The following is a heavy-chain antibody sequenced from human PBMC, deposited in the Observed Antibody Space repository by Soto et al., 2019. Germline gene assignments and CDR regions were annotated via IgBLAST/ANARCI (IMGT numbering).Heavy chain of an antibody. CDR1: GYSFTTYW. D-gene: IGHD3-16*01. CDR3: AVTWGGPPSAADFDV. V-gene: IGHV5-10-1*01. CDR2: IDPSDSYT. Sequence: GESLKISCKGSGYSFTTYWISWVRQMPGKGLEWMGRIDPSDSYTNYSPSFQGHVTISADKSISAAYLQWSSLKASDTAMYYCAVTWGGPPSAADFDVWGKGKMVTVSS. J-gene: IGHJ3*01.